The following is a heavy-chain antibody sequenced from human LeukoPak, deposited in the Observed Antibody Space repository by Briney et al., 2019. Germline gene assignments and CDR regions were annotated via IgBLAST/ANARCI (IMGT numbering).Heavy chain of an antibody. J-gene: IGHJ4*02. CDR3: ARVTVDIVVVVAATSFDY. CDR2: IYYSGST. Sequence: SETLSLTCTVSGGSISSSSYYWGWIRQPPGKGLEWIGSIYYSGSTYYNPSLKSRVTISVDTSKNQFSLKLSSVTAADTAVYYCARVTVDIVVVVAATSFDYWGQGTLVTVSS. V-gene: IGHV4-39*07. D-gene: IGHD2-15*01. CDR1: GGSISSSSYY.